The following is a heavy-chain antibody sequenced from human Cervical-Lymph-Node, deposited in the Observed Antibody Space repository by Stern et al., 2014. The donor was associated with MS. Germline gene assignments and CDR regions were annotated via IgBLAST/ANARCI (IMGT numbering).Heavy chain of an antibody. Sequence: QVQLGESGAEVKKPGSSVKVSCKASGGTFNRYAFSWVRQAPGQGLEWMGGIIPISGQANYAQKIQGRVKLIAYEAKSTAYMELSSLRSEDAAVYYCASSYTGWDNPFHFYGMDVWGQGTAVTVSS. CDR3: ASSYTGWDNPFHFYGMDV. J-gene: IGHJ6*02. CDR2: IIPISGQA. V-gene: IGHV1-69*01. CDR1: GGTFNRYA. D-gene: IGHD6-19*01.